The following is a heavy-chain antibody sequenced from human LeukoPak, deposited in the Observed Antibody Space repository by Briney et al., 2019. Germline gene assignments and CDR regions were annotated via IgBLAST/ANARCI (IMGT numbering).Heavy chain of an antibody. D-gene: IGHD2-2*01. Sequence: PSETLSLTCTVSGGSISSSSYYWGWIRQPPGKGLEWIGSIYYSGSTYYNPSLRSRVTISVDTSKNQFSLKLSSVTAADTAVYYCARGPAEVPAAFFDYWGQGTLVTVSS. CDR3: ARGPAEVPAAFFDY. J-gene: IGHJ4*02. CDR2: IYYSGST. V-gene: IGHV4-39*01. CDR1: GGSISSSSYY.